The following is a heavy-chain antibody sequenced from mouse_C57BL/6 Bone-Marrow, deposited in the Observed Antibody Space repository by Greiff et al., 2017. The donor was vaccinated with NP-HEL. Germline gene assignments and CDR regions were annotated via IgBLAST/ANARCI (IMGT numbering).Heavy chain of an antibody. CDR2: IYPGNSDT. Sequence: EVQLQQSGTVLARPGASVKMSCKTSGYTFTSYWMHWVKQRPGQGLEWIGAIYPGNSDTSYNQKFKGKAKLTAVTSASTAYMELSSLTNEDSAVYYCTRGAQATPYAMDYWGQGTSVTVSS. D-gene: IGHD3-2*02. CDR1: GYTFTSYW. V-gene: IGHV1-5*01. J-gene: IGHJ4*01. CDR3: TRGAQATPYAMDY.